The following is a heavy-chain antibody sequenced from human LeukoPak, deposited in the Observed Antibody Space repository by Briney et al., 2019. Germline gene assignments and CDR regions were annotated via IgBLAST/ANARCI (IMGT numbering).Heavy chain of an antibody. CDR3: AVGGYNYGGADLRYYYMSV. CDR2: IWYEGSNK. CDR1: GFTFRGYA. V-gene: IGHV3-33*01. J-gene: IGHJ6*03. D-gene: IGHD5-18*01. Sequence: GGPLRLSCAASGFTFRGYAMLWVRQAPEKGREGVTVIWYEGSNKYYADSVKGRFTSSRDNSKNTLYLQMNSLRAEDTAVYYCAVGGYNYGGADLRYYYMSVWGKGTTVTVPS.